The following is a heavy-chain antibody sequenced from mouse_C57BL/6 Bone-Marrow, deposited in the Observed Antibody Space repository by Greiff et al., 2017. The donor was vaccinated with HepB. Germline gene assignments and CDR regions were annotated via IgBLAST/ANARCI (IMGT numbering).Heavy chain of an antibody. J-gene: IGHJ2*01. Sequence: EVQLQQSGPELVKPGASVKISCKASGYTFTDYYMNWVKQSHGKSLEWIGDINPNNGGTSYNQKFKGKATLTVDKSSSTAYMELRSLTSEDSAVYYCARGRVTTDFDYWGQGTTLTVSS. V-gene: IGHV1-26*01. CDR1: GYTFTDYY. CDR3: ARGRVTTDFDY. D-gene: IGHD2-2*01. CDR2: INPNNGGT.